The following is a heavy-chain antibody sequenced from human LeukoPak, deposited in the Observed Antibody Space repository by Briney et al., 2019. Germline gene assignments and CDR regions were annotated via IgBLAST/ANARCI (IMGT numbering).Heavy chain of an antibody. J-gene: IGHJ4*02. D-gene: IGHD5-18*01. CDR3: ARALLRGYSYGYGAFDY. Sequence: ASVKVSSKASGGTFSSYAISWVRQAPGQGLEWMGRIIPILGIANYAQKFQGRVTITADKSTSTAYMELSSLRSEDTAVYYCARALLRGYSYGYGAFDYWGQGTLVTVSS. V-gene: IGHV1-69*04. CDR2: IIPILGIA. CDR1: GGTFSSYA.